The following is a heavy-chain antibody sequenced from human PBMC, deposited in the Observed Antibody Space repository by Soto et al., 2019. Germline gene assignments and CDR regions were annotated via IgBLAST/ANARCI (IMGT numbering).Heavy chain of an antibody. D-gene: IGHD5-18*01. CDR3: ARHGYSYGGGYFDY. CDR2: IYSGGSA. CDR1: GFTVSSNY. Sequence: EVQLVESGGGLVQPGGSLRLSCAASGFTVSSNYMSWVRQAPGKGLEWVSVIYSGGSAYYADSVKGRLTISRDNSKNTLYLQMKNLRAEYKAVYYCARHGYSYGGGYFDYWGQGTLVTVSS. J-gene: IGHJ4*02. V-gene: IGHV3-66*04.